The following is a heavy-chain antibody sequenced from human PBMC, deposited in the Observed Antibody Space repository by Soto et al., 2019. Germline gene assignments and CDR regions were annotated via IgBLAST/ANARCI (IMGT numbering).Heavy chain of an antibody. CDR2: IYYSGST. Sequence: SETLSLTCTVSGGSISSGGYYWSWIRQHPGKGLEWIGYIYYSGSTYYNPSLKSRVTISVDTSKNQFSLKLSSVTAADTAVYYWAGRLANWKWMFDPWGQGTLVTVSS. D-gene: IGHD1-20*01. CDR1: GGSISSGGYY. V-gene: IGHV4-31*03. CDR3: AGRLANWKWMFDP. J-gene: IGHJ5*02.